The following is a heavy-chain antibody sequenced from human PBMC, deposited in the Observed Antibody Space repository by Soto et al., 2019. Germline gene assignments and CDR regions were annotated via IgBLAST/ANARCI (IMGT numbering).Heavy chain of an antibody. D-gene: IGHD5-18*01. CDR1: GGSIRSGGYY. CDR2: IYYSGST. J-gene: IGHJ6*02. Sequence: SETLSLTCTVSGGSIRSGGYYWSWVRQSPRRGLEWIGNIYYSGSTYYNPSLKSRLTISVDTSKNQFSLNLSSVTAADTAVYYCARDRLMATAGTARHYFGLDVWGQGTTVTV. V-gene: IGHV4-31*03. CDR3: ARDRLMATAGTARHYFGLDV.